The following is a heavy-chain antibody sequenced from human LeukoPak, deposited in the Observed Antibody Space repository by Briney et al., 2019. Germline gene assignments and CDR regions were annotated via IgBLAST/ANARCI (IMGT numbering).Heavy chain of an antibody. D-gene: IGHD6-13*01. V-gene: IGHV3-9*01. J-gene: IGHJ4*02. CDR1: GFTFSSYA. Sequence: PGGSLRLSCAASGFTFSSYAMHWVRQAPGKGLEWVSGISWNSGSIGYADSVKGRFTISRDNAKNSLYLQMNSLRAEDTALYYCAKDLYSSWSQGAFDYWGQGTLVTVSS. CDR2: ISWNSGSI. CDR3: AKDLYSSWSQGAFDY.